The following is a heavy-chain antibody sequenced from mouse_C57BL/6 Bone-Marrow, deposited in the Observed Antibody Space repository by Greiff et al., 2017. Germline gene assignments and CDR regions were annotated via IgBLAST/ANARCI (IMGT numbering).Heavy chain of an antibody. CDR1: GYTFTSYW. J-gene: IGHJ2*01. Sequence: VKLMESGAELVKPGASVKLSCKASGYTFTSYWMHWVKQRPGQGLEWIGMIHPNSGSTNYNEKFKSKATLTVDKSSSTAYMQLSSLTSEDSAVYYCAREGYYYGGSLDYWGQGTTLTVSS. D-gene: IGHD1-1*01. CDR3: AREGYYYGGSLDY. V-gene: IGHV1-64*01. CDR2: IHPNSGST.